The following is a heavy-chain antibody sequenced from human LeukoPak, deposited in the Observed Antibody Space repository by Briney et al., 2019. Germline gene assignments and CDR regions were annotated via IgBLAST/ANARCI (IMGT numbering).Heavy chain of an antibody. CDR3: ATIGYCSGGSCPLLIYYNYYGMDV. CDR2: IIPIFGTA. V-gene: IGHV1-69*13. Sequence: SVKVSCKASGGTFSSYAISWVRQAPGQGLEWMGGIIPIFGTANYAQKFQGRVTITADESTSTAYMELSSLRSEDTAVYYCATIGYCSGGSCPLLIYYNYYGMDVWGQGTTVTVSS. CDR1: GGTFSSYA. D-gene: IGHD2-15*01. J-gene: IGHJ6*02.